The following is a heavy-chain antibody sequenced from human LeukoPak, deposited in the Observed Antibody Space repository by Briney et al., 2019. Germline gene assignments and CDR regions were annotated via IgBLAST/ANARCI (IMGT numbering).Heavy chain of an antibody. V-gene: IGHV1-2*02. Sequence: ASVKVSCKASGYTFTGYYMHWVRQAPGQGLEWMGWINPNSGGTNYAQKFQGRVTMTRDTSISTAYMELSRLRSDDTAVYYCARDPSFFMIVVPYFDYWGQGTLVTVS. J-gene: IGHJ4*02. D-gene: IGHD3-22*01. CDR3: ARDPSFFMIVVPYFDY. CDR1: GYTFTGYY. CDR2: INPNSGGT.